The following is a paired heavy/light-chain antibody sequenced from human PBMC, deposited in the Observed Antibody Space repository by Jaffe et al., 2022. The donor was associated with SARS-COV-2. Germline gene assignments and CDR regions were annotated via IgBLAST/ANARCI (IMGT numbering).Heavy chain of an antibody. CDR1: GYSISTYNY. Sequence: QVQLQESGPGLVKPSETLSLTCTVSGYSISTYNYWGWIRQPPGKGLEWIGSIYHSGSPYYNPSLKSRVTISIDTSKNQFSLKLNSVTAADTAVYYCAGPYSGAFYGGHFDYWGQGTLVTVSS. CDR3: AGPYSGAFYGGHFDY. J-gene: IGHJ4*02. CDR2: IYHSGSP. V-gene: IGHV4-38-2*02. D-gene: IGHD6-19*01.
Light chain of an antibody. CDR3: QQSYSTTPT. V-gene: IGKV1-39*01. Sequence: DIQMTQSPSSLSASLRDRVTITCRASQSISTYLNWYQQKPGKAPKLLIYAASSLQSGVPGRFSGSGSGTEFTLTISSLQPEDLATYYCQQSYSTTPTFGGGTRVEIK. J-gene: IGKJ4*01. CDR1: QSISTY. CDR2: AAS.